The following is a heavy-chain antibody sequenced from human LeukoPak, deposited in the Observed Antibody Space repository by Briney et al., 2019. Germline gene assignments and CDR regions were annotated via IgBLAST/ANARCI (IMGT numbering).Heavy chain of an antibody. CDR1: GFTFSSYA. CDR3: AKNRGYCSGGSCYFDY. J-gene: IGHJ4*02. D-gene: IGHD2-15*01. Sequence: GGSLRLSCAASGFTFSSYAMSWVRQSPGKGLEWVSRISGSGANAYYADSVKGRFTISRDNFKNTLFLQMNSLRAEDTAVYYCAKNRGYCSGGSCYFDYWGQGTLVTVSS. CDR2: ISGSGANA. V-gene: IGHV3-23*01.